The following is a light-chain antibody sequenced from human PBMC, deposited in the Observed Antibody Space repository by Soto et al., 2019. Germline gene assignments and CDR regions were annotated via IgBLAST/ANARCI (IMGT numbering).Light chain of an antibody. CDR2: GAS. CDR1: QSVSSNH. Sequence: EIVLTQSPGTLSLSPGEGATLSCRASQSVSSNHLAWYQQKPGQAPRLLIFGASSRASDIPDRFSGSGSGTDFTLTISRLEPEDFVVYSCQQYGSSPPYTFGQGTKLEIK. CDR3: QQYGSSPPYT. V-gene: IGKV3-20*01. J-gene: IGKJ2*01.